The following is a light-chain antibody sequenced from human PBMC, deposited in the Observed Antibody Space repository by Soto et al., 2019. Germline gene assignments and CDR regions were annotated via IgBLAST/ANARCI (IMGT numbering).Light chain of an antibody. CDR2: KTS. CDR1: QSISDW. CDR3: QQYSDYPFT. Sequence: DIQMTQSPSTLSASVGDRVTITCRASQSISDWLAWYQQKPGKAPKVLIYKTSTLESGVPSRFSGSGSGTEFTLTSSSLQPDDFATYYCQQYSDYPFTFGPGTKVDIK. J-gene: IGKJ3*01. V-gene: IGKV1-5*03.